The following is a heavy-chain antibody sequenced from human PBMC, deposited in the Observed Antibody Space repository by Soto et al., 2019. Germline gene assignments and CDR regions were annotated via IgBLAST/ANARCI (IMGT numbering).Heavy chain of an antibody. CDR1: GGSISSGDYY. J-gene: IGHJ3*02. Sequence: SETLSLTCTGSGGSISSGDYYWSWIRQPPGKGLEWIGYIYYSGSTYYNPSLKSRVTISVDTSKNQFSLKLSSVTAADTAVYYCASVDTAMVLDIWGQGTMVSVSS. CDR3: ASVDTAMVLDI. V-gene: IGHV4-30-4*01. CDR2: IYYSGST. D-gene: IGHD5-18*01.